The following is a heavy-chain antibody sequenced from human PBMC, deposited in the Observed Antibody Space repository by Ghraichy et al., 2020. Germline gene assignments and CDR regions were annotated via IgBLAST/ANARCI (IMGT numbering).Heavy chain of an antibody. V-gene: IGHV4-59*01. D-gene: IGHD4-23*01. CDR1: GGSISSYY. Sequence: SETLSLTCTVSGGSISSYYWSWIRQPPGKGLEWMWYIYYSGSTNYNPSLKSRVTISVDTSKNQFSLKLSSVTAADTAVYYCERFDYGGNSEVGYWGQGTLVTVSS. CDR2: IYYSGST. CDR3: ERFDYGGNSEVGY. J-gene: IGHJ4*02.